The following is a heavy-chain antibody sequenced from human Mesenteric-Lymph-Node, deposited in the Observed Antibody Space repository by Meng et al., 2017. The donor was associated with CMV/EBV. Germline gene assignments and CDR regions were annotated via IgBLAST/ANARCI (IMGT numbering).Heavy chain of an antibody. Sequence: GESLKISCAASGFTFNNYWMTWVRQAPGKGLEWVASINEDGSEKHYVDSVKGRFTISRDDTKKSLYLQMNSLRAEDTAVYYCARDRYDFWSGYYYYYGVDVWGQGTTVTVSS. J-gene: IGHJ6*02. D-gene: IGHD3-3*01. V-gene: IGHV3-7*01. CDR1: GFTFNNYW. CDR3: ARDRYDFWSGYYYYYGVDV. CDR2: INEDGSEK.